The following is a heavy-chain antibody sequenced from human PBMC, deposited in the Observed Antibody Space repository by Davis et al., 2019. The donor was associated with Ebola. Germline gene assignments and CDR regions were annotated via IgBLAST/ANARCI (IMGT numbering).Heavy chain of an antibody. D-gene: IGHD6-19*01. J-gene: IGHJ6*04. CDR3: ARRWLEYYYYYGMDV. V-gene: IGHV4-61*05. CDR2: IYYSGST. Sequence: MPSETLSLTCTVSGYSISSGYYWGWIRQPPGKGLEWIGYIYYSGSTNYNPSLKSRVTISVDTSKNQFSLKLSSVTAADTAVYYCARRWLEYYYYYGMDVWGKGTTVTVSS. CDR1: GYSISSGYY.